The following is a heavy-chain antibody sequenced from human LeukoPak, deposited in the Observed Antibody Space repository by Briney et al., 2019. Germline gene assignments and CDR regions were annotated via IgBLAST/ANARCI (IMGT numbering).Heavy chain of an antibody. J-gene: IGHJ4*02. D-gene: IGHD6-13*01. CDR2: IHRSGST. V-gene: IGHV4-38-2*02. Sequence: SETLSLTCTVSGYSSSIDYYWGWIRQSPGKGLEWIGSIHRSGSTYYNPSLKSRVTISVDTSKNQFSLKLSSVTAADTAVYYCARSWVPYSSRPFDYWGQGTLVTVSS. CDR3: ARSWVPYSSRPFDY. CDR1: GYSSSIDYY.